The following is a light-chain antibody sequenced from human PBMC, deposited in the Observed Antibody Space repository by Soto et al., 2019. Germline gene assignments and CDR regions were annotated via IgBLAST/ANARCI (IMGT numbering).Light chain of an antibody. Sequence: EILLTQSPATLSLSPGERASLSCRASQYVPSSYLAWHQQKAGQSPRLLVYAASSRATGFPDRFSGSGSGTDVTLTISRVEPEDFAVYYCQHYGSSHGITFGQGTRLEI. CDR1: QYVPSSY. J-gene: IGKJ5*01. V-gene: IGKV3-20*01. CDR3: QHYGSSHGIT. CDR2: AAS.